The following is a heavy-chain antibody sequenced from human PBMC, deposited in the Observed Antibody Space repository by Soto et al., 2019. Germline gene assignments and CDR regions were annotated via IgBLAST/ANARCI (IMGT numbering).Heavy chain of an antibody. CDR2: IIPTVGMA. Sequence: QVQLVQSGAEVKKPGSSVKVSCKASGGTFSSNIISWVRQAPGQGLEWLGRIIPTVGMANYAQKFQGRVTISADKFTNTAYMELSSLRSEDSALFFCASRVVGYSSSWSTFDIWGQGTMVIVSS. CDR1: GGTFSSNI. J-gene: IGHJ3*02. D-gene: IGHD6-13*01. CDR3: ASRVVGYSSSWSTFDI. V-gene: IGHV1-69*02.